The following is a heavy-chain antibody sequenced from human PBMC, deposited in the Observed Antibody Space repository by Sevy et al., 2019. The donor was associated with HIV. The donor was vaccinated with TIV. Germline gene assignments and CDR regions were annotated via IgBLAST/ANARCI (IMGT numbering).Heavy chain of an antibody. CDR2: ISGSGGSP. Sequence: GGSLRLSCAVSGFTFSGHAMTWVRQAPGKGLERVSSISGSGGSPHYADSVKGRFTISRDNSKNTLFLQMNTLRAEDTATYYCAKGLISVAGRDDYWGPGTLVTVSS. D-gene: IGHD6-19*01. CDR3: AKGLISVAGRDDY. V-gene: IGHV3-23*01. J-gene: IGHJ4*02. CDR1: GFTFSGHA.